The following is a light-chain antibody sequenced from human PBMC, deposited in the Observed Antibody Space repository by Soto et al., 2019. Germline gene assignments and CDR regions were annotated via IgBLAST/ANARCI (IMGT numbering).Light chain of an antibody. CDR2: AAS. J-gene: IGKJ2*01. CDR1: QSISSY. Sequence: DIQMTQYPSSLSASVGDIVTITCRSCQSISSYLNWYQQKPGKAPKLLIYAASSLQSGVPSRFSGSGSGTDFTLTISSLQPEDFATYYCQQSYSTPVTFGQGTKLAIK. V-gene: IGKV1-39*01. CDR3: QQSYSTPVT.